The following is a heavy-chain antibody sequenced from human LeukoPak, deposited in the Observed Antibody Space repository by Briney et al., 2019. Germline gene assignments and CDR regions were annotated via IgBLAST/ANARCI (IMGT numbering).Heavy chain of an antibody. CDR2: IYYSGST. D-gene: IGHD4-17*01. CDR1: GGSISSYY. J-gene: IGHJ4*02. Sequence: PSETLSLTCTVSGGSISSYYWSWIRQPPGKGLEWIGYIYYSGSTNYNPSLKSRVTISVDTSKNQFSLKLSSVTAADTAVYYCARDQALRFFDYWGQGTLVTVSS. V-gene: IGHV4-59*01. CDR3: ARDQALRFFDY.